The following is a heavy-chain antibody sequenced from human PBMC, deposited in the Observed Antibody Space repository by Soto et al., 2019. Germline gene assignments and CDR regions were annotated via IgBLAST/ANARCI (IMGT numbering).Heavy chain of an antibody. CDR3: AREGSYSAYNFAHGIQLWSFDF. V-gene: IGHV4-4*07. Sequence: QVRLQESGPGLLKPSETLSLTCTVSGGSINTFYWSWVRQPAGKGLEWIGRIFSSGSTSFNPSLESRVAMSVDTSKNHFSLSLRSVTAADMAVYYCAREGSYSAYNFAHGIQLWSFDFWGQGALVTVSS. CDR2: IFSSGST. D-gene: IGHD5-12*01. CDR1: GGSINTFY. J-gene: IGHJ4*02.